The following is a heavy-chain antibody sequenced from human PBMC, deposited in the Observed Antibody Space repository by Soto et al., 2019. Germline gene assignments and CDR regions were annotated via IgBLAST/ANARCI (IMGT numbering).Heavy chain of an antibody. CDR3: ARDGGQGSGYYPYWFQP. CDR2: SIPIFGTT. Sequence: QVQLVQAGAEVKKPGSSVKVSCKASGGTFSSYAISWERQAPGQGIEWMGESIPIFGTTNYEQKFQGRVTINADDTTRTACVELSILGSEASAVYYCARDGGQGSGYYPYWFQPWGRGTIVIVSS. D-gene: IGHD3-22*01. CDR1: GGTFSSYA. J-gene: IGHJ5*02. V-gene: IGHV1-69*12.